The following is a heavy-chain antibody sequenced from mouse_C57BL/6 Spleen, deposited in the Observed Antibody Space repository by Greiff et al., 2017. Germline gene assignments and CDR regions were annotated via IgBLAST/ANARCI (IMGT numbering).Heavy chain of an antibody. CDR2: INPNNGGT. D-gene: IGHD1-1*01. CDR1: GYTFTDYY. V-gene: IGHV1-26*01. CDR3: ARSDYGSSYYFDY. Sequence: EVKLMESGPELVKPGASVKISCKASGYTFTDYYMNWVKQSHGKSLEWIGDINPNNGGTSYNQKFKGKATLTVDKSSSTAYMELRSLTSEDSAVYYCARSDYGSSYYFDYWGQGTTLTVSS. J-gene: IGHJ2*01.